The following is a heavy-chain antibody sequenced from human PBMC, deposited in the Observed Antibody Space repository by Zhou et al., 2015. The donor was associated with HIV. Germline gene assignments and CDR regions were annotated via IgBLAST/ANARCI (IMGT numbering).Heavy chain of an antibody. CDR2: IVPYFGPA. V-gene: IGHV1-69*06. CDR1: GGTFSSYA. D-gene: IGHD2-21*01. CDR3: AKASQRRDVVHLKALLDF. Sequence: QVQLVQSGAEVKKPGSSVKVSCKASGGTFSSYAISWVRQAPGQGLEWMGGIVPYFGPANYAQNFQGRATITADRSTNTVYMELSSLRSEDTAAYYCAKASQRRDVVHLKALLDFWGQGTLVTVSS. J-gene: IGHJ4*02.